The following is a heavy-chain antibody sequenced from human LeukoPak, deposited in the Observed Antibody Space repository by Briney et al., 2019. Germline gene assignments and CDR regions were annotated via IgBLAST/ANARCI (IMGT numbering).Heavy chain of an antibody. Sequence: GGSLRLSCAASGFTFSNYAMGWVRQAPGKGLEWVSAISGSGGHTYYADSVKGRFTISRDNSKNTLYLQMNSLRAEDTAVYYCAKDMVRGVLGNWFDPWGQGTLVTVSS. CDR1: GFTFSNYA. CDR3: AKDMVRGVLGNWFDP. D-gene: IGHD3-10*01. J-gene: IGHJ5*02. V-gene: IGHV3-23*01. CDR2: ISGSGGHT.